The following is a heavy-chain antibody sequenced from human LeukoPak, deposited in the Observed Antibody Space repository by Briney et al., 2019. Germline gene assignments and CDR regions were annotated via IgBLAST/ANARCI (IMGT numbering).Heavy chain of an antibody. D-gene: IGHD1-26*01. CDR1: GFTFSNYA. CDR2: ISYDGNYE. J-gene: IGHJ4*02. V-gene: IGHV3-30-3*01. Sequence: VGSLRLSCAVSGFTFSNYALHWARQPPGKGLEWVAVISYDGNYEYYADTVKGRFTVSRDDSQNTLFLQMNDLRPDDTAVYYCARVLGVGYGATNLAYWGQGTLVTVSS. CDR3: ARVLGVGYGATNLAY.